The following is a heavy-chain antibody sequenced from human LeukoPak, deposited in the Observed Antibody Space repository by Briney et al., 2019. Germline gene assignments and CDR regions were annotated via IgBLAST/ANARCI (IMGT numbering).Heavy chain of an antibody. CDR1: GYTFSSYG. Sequence: ASVKVSCKASGYTFSSYGITWVRQAPGQGLEWVGWISAYNGNTNYAQKLQGSATMTTDTSTSTAYMELRSLRSDDTAVYYCARTPIVVVISTFIGAFDIWGQGTMVTVSS. D-gene: IGHD3-22*01. V-gene: IGHV1-18*01. J-gene: IGHJ3*02. CDR2: ISAYNGNT. CDR3: ARTPIVVVISTFIGAFDI.